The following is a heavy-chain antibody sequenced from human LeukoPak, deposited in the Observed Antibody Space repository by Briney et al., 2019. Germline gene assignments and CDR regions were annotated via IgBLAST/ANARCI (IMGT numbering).Heavy chain of an antibody. CDR2: ISGSGGST. Sequence: GGSLRLSCAASGFTFSSYAMSWVRQAPGKGLEWVSAISGSGGSTYYADSVKGRFTISRDNSKNTLYLQMNCLRAEDTAVYYCAKVSRGYSYGSTDYWGQGTLVTVSS. V-gene: IGHV3-23*01. J-gene: IGHJ4*02. D-gene: IGHD5-18*01. CDR3: AKVSRGYSYGSTDY. CDR1: GFTFSSYA.